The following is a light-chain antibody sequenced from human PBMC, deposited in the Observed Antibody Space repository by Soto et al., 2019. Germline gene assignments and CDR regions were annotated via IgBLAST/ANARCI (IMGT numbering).Light chain of an antibody. CDR2: KAS. J-gene: IGKJ1*01. CDR1: QSISSW. V-gene: IGKV1-5*03. Sequence: DIQMTQSPSTLSASVGDRVTITCRASQSISSWLAWYQQKPGKAPKLLIYKASSLESGVPSRFSGSGSGTEFTLTISSLQPDDFATYYCQQYNSYRAFGQGSKVDI. CDR3: QQYNSYRA.